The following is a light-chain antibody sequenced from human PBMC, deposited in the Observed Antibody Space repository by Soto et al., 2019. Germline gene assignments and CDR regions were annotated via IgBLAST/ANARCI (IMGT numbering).Light chain of an antibody. CDR1: SSNIGSNY. V-gene: IGLV1-47*01. CDR3: AAWDDSLSGLYV. Sequence: QSVLTHPPSASGTPGHRVTISCSGSSSNIGSNYVYWYQQPPGTAPKLLIYRNNQRPSGVPDRFSGSKSGTSASLAISGLRSEDEADYYCAAWDDSLSGLYVFGTGTKVTVL. J-gene: IGLJ1*01. CDR2: RNN.